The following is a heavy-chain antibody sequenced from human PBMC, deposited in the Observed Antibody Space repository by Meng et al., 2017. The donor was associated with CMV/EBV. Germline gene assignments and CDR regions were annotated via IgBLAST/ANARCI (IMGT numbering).Heavy chain of an antibody. CDR1: GGSISSGDYY. J-gene: IGHJ4*02. CDR3: ARVGRTSCYDY. CDR2: IYYSGST. V-gene: IGHV4-30-4*08. D-gene: IGHD2-2*01. Sequence: VKLKESGPGLVTPSQTLSLTCTVSGGSISSGDYYWSWIRQPPGKGLEWIGYIYYSGSTYYNPSLKSRVTISVDTSKNKFSLKLSSVTAADTAVYYCARVGRTSCYDYWGQGTLVTVSS.